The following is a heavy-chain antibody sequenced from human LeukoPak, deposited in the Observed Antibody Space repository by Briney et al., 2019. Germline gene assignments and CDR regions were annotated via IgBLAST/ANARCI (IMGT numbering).Heavy chain of an antibody. V-gene: IGHV3-64*01. Sequence: GGSLRLSCAASGFTFSNYAMHWVRQAPGKGLEYVSAINSNGGNTYYANSVKGRFTISRDNSKNTLYLQMGSLRAEDMAVYYCARGGRSSGGYDTFDYWGQGTLVTVSS. CDR3: ARGGRSSGGYDTFDY. CDR1: GFTFSNYA. CDR2: INSNGGNT. D-gene: IGHD1-26*01. J-gene: IGHJ4*02.